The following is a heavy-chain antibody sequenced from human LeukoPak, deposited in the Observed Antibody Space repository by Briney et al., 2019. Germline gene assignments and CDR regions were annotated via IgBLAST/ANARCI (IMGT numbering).Heavy chain of an antibody. V-gene: IGHV1-2*02. CDR3: ARDTPRPVPRGFEY. J-gene: IGHJ4*02. CDR1: GYSFTGYY. CDR2: INPNSGGT. Sequence: GASVKVSCKASGYSFTGYYLDWVRQAPGQGLEWMGWINPNSGGTNYAQKFQGRVTMTRDTSISTAYMELSRLRSDDTAVYYCARDTPRPVPRGFEYWGQGTLVTVSS.